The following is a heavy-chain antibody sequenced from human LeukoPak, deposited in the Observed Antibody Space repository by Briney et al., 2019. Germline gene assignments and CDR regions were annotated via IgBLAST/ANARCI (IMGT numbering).Heavy chain of an antibody. D-gene: IGHD2-2*01. CDR3: ARGSGTIVPAAMRSYFDY. V-gene: IGHV4-61*02. CDR2: IYTSGST. CDR1: GGSISSGSYY. Sequence: PSQTLSLTCTVSGGSISSGSYYWSWIRQPAGKGLEWIGRIYTSGSTNYNPSLKSRVTISVDTSKNQFSLKLSSVTAADTAVYYCARGSGTIVPAAMRSYFDYWGQGTLVTVSS. J-gene: IGHJ4*02.